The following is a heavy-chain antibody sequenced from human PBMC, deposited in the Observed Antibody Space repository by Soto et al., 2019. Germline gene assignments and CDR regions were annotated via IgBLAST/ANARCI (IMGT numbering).Heavy chain of an antibody. CDR1: GFTFSSYA. J-gene: IGHJ6*02. CDR2: IWYDGSNQ. D-gene: IGHD3-10*01. Sequence: QVQLVESGGGVVQPGRSLRLSCAASGFTFSSYAMHWVRQAPGKGLEWVALIWYDGSNQYYADSVKGRFTISRDNSKNTLALQMNSLRAEDTAVYYCARDSSEQYFGSGSYPSYGMDVWGQGPTVTVSS. CDR3: ARDSSEQYFGSGSYPSYGMDV. V-gene: IGHV3-33*01.